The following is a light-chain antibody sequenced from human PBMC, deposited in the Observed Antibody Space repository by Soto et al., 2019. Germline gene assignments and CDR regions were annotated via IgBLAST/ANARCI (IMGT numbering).Light chain of an antibody. V-gene: IGKV1-8*01. CDR1: QGISSY. J-gene: IGKJ1*01. CDR2: AAS. Sequence: AIRMTQSPSSFSASTGDRVTITCRASQGISSYLAWYQQKPGKAPKLLIYAASTLQSGVPSRFSGSGSGTDFTLSISFVQSEELATYYCQQYYSYPLTFGQGTKVEIK. CDR3: QQYYSYPLT.